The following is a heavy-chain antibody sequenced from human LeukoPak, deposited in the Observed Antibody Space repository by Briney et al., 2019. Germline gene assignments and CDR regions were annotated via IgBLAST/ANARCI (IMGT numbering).Heavy chain of an antibody. D-gene: IGHD1-26*01. CDR1: GFTFSSYA. V-gene: IGHV3-23*01. J-gene: IGHJ4*02. CDR2: ISGSGGST. Sequence: GGSLRLSCAASGFTFSSYAMSWVRQAPGKGLEWVSAISGSGGSTYYADSVKGRFTISRDNSKNTLYLQMNSLRAEDTAVYYCAKDHSFSGSYPMYYFDYWGQGTLVTVSS. CDR3: AKDHSFSGSYPMYYFDY.